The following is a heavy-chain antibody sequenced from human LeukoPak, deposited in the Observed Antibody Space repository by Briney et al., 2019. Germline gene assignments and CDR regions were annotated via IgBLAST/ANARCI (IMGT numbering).Heavy chain of an antibody. CDR3: AKDIDYGSISSSGAFDY. V-gene: IGHV3-9*01. CDR1: GFGFDDYA. Sequence: GGSLRLSCAASGFGFDDYAMHWIRQPPGKGLEWVSRVRWTGDKVDYADSVKGRFTISRDNAKNSLYLQMHSLRAEDTALYYCAKDIDYGSISSSGAFDYSG. D-gene: IGHD3-10*01. J-gene: IGHJ4*01. CDR2: VRWTGDKV.